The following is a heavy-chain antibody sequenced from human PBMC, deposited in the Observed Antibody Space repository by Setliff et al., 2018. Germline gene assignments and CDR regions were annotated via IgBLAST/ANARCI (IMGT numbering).Heavy chain of an antibody. D-gene: IGHD3-10*01. CDR2: IFHSGST. V-gene: IGHV4-31*03. CDR1: GDSISSGSYY. J-gene: IGHJ4*02. Sequence: SETLSLTCTVSGDSISSGSYYWNWIRQHPEKGLEWLGYIFHSGSTHYNSSLKSRITISIDTSKNHFSLELNSVTAADSAVYYCARVADGSGSFYLAFDYWGQGTLVTVSS. CDR3: ARVADGSGSFYLAFDY.